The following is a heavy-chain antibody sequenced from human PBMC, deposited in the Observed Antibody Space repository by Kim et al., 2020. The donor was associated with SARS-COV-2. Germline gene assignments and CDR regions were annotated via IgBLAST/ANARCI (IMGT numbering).Heavy chain of an antibody. CDR1: GFTFSSYS. V-gene: IGHV3-48*04. CDR3: ASRRGSYGGPFDY. Sequence: GGSLRLSCAASGFTFSSYSMNWVRQAPGKGLEWVSYISSSSSTIYYADSVKGRFTISRDNAKNSLYLQMNSLRAEDTAVYYCASRRGSYGGPFDYWGQGTLVTVSS. D-gene: IGHD1-26*01. CDR2: ISSSSSTI. J-gene: IGHJ4*02.